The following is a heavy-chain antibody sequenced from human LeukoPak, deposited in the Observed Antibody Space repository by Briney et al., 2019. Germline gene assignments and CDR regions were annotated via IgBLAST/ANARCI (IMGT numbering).Heavy chain of an antibody. V-gene: IGHV1-18*01. CDR2: ISAYNGNT. Sequence: ASVKVSCKASGYTFTSYGISWVRQAPGQGLEGMGWISAYNGNTNYAQKLQGRGTMTTDTSTSTAYMELRSLRSDDTAVYYCARSDSSGYSMDVWGKGTTVTVSS. D-gene: IGHD3-22*01. J-gene: IGHJ6*03. CDR1: GYTFTSYG. CDR3: ARSDSSGYSMDV.